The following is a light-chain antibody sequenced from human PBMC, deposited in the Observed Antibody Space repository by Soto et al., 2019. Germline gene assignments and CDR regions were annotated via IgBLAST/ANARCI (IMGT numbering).Light chain of an antibody. CDR3: QQYDNWPPVS. CDR1: QSVSSN. Sequence: EIVMTQSPATLSVSPGERATLSCRASQSVSSNLAWYQQKPGQAPRLLIYGASTRATGIPARFSGSGSGTELPLTISSLQSEDFAVYYCQQYDNWPPVSFGQGNRLEI. CDR2: GAS. V-gene: IGKV3-15*01. J-gene: IGKJ2*01.